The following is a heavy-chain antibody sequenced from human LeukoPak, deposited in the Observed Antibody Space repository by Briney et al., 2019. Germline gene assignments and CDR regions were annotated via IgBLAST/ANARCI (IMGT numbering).Heavy chain of an antibody. V-gene: IGHV4-39*07. J-gene: IGHJ3*02. D-gene: IGHD6-13*01. Sequence: SETLSLTCTVSGGSISSNSYYWAWIRQPPGKGLEWIGSIYHSGSPYYNPSLTSRLTLSVDTSKNQFSLKLSSVTAADTAVYYCASAAGTRAFDIWGQGTMVTVSS. CDR1: GGSISSNSYY. CDR3: ASAAGTRAFDI. CDR2: IYHSGSP.